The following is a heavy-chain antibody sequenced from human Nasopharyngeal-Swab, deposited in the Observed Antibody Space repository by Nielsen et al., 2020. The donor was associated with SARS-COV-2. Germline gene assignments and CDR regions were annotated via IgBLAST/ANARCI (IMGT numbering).Heavy chain of an antibody. CDR3: ARDPYSYGYIGYFDY. Sequence: GSLLRSPVPPPGSTFITNGLHWVAKLPGRGLEWLALLRQDGSDQNYADSVKGGSTISRDNPKTTLYLQMNSLRAEDTAVYYCARDPYSYGYIGYFDYWGQGTLVTVSS. J-gene: IGHJ4*02. V-gene: IGHV3-33*01. CDR2: LRQDGSDQ. D-gene: IGHD5-18*01. CDR1: GSTFITNG.